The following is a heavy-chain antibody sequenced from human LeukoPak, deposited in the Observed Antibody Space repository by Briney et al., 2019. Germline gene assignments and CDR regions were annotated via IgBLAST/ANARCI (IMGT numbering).Heavy chain of an antibody. CDR3: AKDPWAMIVVVPWGSYFDY. CDR2: IRYDGSNK. D-gene: IGHD3-22*01. J-gene: IGHJ4*02. CDR1: GITFSSHG. V-gene: IGHV3-30*02. Sequence: GGSLRLSCVASGITFSSHGMNWVRQAPGKGLEWVAFIRYDGSNKYYADSVKGRFTISRDNSKNTLYLQMNSLRAEDAAVYYCAKDPWAMIVVVPWGSYFDYWGQGTLVTVSS.